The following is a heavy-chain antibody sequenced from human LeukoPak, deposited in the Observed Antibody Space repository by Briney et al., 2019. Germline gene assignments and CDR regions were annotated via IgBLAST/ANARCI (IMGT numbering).Heavy chain of an antibody. Sequence: PGGSLRLSCAASGFTFSSYAMSWVRQAPGKGLEWVSAISGSGGSTYYADSVKGRFTISRDNSKNTLYLQMNSLRAEDTAVYYCAKDKRGRLQGGQNDYGAQGTLVTVSS. CDR2: ISGSGGST. CDR1: GFTFSSYA. CDR3: AKDKRGRLQGGQNDY. V-gene: IGHV3-23*01. J-gene: IGHJ4*02.